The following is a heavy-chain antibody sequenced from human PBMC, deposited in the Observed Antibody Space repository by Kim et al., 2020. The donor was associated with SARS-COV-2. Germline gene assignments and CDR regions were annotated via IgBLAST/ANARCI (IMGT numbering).Heavy chain of an antibody. CDR2: IWYDGSNK. J-gene: IGHJ6*02. CDR3: ARESIAARPRGIRRGMDV. V-gene: IGHV3-33*01. D-gene: IGHD6-6*01. CDR1: GFTFSSYG. Sequence: GGSLRLSCAASGFTFSSYGMHWVRQAPGKGLEWVAVIWYDGSNKYYADSVKGRFTISRDNSKNTLYLQMNSLRAEDTAVYYCARESIAARPRGIRRGMDVWGQGTTVTVSS.